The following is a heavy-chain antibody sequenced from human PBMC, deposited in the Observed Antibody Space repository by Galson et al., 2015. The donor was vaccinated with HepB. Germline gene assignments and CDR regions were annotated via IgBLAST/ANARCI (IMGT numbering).Heavy chain of an antibody. CDR1: GYTLTELS. V-gene: IGHV1-24*01. CDR3: ATLRLGELSSYYYYGMDV. Sequence: SVKVSCKVSGYTLTELSMHWVRQAPGKGLEWMGGFDPEDGETIYAQKFQGRVTMTEDTSTDTAYMELSSLRSEDTAVYYCATLRLGELSSYYYYGMDVWGQGTTVTVSS. D-gene: IGHD3-16*02. CDR2: FDPEDGET. J-gene: IGHJ6*02.